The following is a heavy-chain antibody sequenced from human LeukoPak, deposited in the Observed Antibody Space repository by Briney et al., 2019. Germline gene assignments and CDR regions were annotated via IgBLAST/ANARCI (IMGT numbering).Heavy chain of an antibody. D-gene: IGHD3-3*01. V-gene: IGHV4-61*02. CDR1: GGSISSGSYY. CDR3: ARVNAPYYDFWSGYYGYFDL. CDR2: IYTSGST. J-gene: IGHJ2*01. Sequence: SETLSLTCTVSGGSISSGSYYWSWIRQPAGRGLEWIGRIYTSGSTNYNPSLKSRVTISVDTSKNQFSLKLSSVTAADTAVYYCARVNAPYYDFWSGYYGYFDLWGRGTLVTVSS.